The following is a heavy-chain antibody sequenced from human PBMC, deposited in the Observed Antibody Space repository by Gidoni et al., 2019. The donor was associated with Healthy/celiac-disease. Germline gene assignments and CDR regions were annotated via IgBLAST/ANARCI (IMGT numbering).Heavy chain of an antibody. CDR3: ARDPRYSGSYRDY. V-gene: IGHV4-38-2*02. CDR2: IYHSGST. CDR1: GYSFSSGYY. Sequence: QVQLQQSCPGLVKPSETLSPTCTVSGYSFSSGYYWGWIRQPPGKGLEWIGSIYHSGSTYYNPSLKSQVTISVDTSKSQFSLKLSSVTAADTAVYYCARDPRYSGSYRDYWGQGTLVTVSS. D-gene: IGHD1-26*01. J-gene: IGHJ4*02.